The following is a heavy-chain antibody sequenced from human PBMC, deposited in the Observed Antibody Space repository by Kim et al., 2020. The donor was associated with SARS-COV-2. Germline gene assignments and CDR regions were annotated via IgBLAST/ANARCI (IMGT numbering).Heavy chain of an antibody. J-gene: IGHJ4*02. CDR3: ARVGSDYGDYYFDY. Sequence: PSFQGQVTSSADKSISTAYLQWSSLKASDTAMYYCARVGSDYGDYYFDYWGQGTLVTVSS. V-gene: IGHV5-51*01. D-gene: IGHD4-17*01.